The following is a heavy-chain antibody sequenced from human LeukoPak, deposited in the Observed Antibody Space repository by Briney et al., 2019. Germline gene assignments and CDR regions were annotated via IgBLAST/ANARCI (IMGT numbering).Heavy chain of an antibody. CDR3: AKANWGPLYYFDY. V-gene: IGHV3-23*01. J-gene: IGHJ4*02. D-gene: IGHD7-27*01. CDR1: GFTFSTYA. CDR2: ISGSGGST. Sequence: GGSLRLSCAASGFTFSTYAMSWVRQAPGKGLEWVSAISGSGGSTYYADSVKGRFTISRDNSKNTLFLQMNSLRADDTAVYYCAKANWGPLYYFDYWGQGTLVTVSS.